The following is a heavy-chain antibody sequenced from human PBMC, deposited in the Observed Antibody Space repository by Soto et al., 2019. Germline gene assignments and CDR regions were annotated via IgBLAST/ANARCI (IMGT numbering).Heavy chain of an antibody. J-gene: IGHJ5*02. CDR1: GGSISSSSYY. CDR2: IYYSGST. D-gene: IGHD3-9*01. V-gene: IGHV4-39*01. Sequence: SETLSLTCTVSGGSISSSSYYWGWIRQPPGKGLEWIGSIYYSGSTYYNPSLKSRVTISVDTSKNQFSLKLSSVTAADTAVYYCARRNPASILTGYYGTYNWFDPWGQGTLVTVSS. CDR3: ARRNPASILTGYYGTYNWFDP.